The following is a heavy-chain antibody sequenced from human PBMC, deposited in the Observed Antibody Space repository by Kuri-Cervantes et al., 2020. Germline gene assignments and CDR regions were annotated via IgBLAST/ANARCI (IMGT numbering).Heavy chain of an antibody. V-gene: IGHV3-66*03. CDR3: ARDLDIQLWLAASPGCLDY. D-gene: IGHD5-18*01. J-gene: IGHJ4*02. Sequence: GESLKISCAASGFTFSSYAMSWVRQAPGKGLEWVSVIYSCGSTYYADSVKGRFTISRDNSKNTLYLQMNSLRAEDTAVYYCARDLDIQLWLAASPGCLDYWGQGTLVTVSS. CDR1: GFTFSSYA. CDR2: IYSCGST.